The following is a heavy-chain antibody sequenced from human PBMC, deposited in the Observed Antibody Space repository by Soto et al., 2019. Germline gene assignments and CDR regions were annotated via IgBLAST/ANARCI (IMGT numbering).Heavy chain of an antibody. V-gene: IGHV3-9*01. Sequence: EVQLVESGGGLVQPGRSLRLSCAASGFTFDDYAMHWVRQAPGKGLEWVSGSSWNSGSIGYAGSVKGRFTISRDNAKNSLYLQMNSLRAEDTALYYCAKEACTNGVCYTAFDYWGQGTLVTVSS. CDR3: AKEACTNGVCYTAFDY. CDR1: GFTFDDYA. J-gene: IGHJ4*02. D-gene: IGHD2-8*01. CDR2: SSWNSGSI.